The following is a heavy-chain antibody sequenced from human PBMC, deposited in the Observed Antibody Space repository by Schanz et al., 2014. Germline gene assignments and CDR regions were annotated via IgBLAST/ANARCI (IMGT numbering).Heavy chain of an antibody. CDR1: GFTFSTYA. D-gene: IGHD3-3*01. CDR3: ARDKGGYYPFDY. V-gene: IGHV3-7*01. CDR2: IKQDGIEK. Sequence: EVQLVESGGGFVQPGGSLRLSCAASGFTFSTYAMNWVRQAPGKGLEWVANIKQDGIEKYYVDSVKGRFTISRDNAKNSLYLQMNSLTADDTAVYYCARDKGGYYPFDYWGRGTLVTVSS. J-gene: IGHJ4*02.